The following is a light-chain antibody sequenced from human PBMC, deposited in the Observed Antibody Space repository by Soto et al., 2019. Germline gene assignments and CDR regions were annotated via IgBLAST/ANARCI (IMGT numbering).Light chain of an antibody. CDR1: SSDVGGYNY. CDR3: SSYTSSSTPYV. V-gene: IGLV2-14*01. Sequence: QSALTQPASVSGSPGLSITISCTGTSSDVGGYNYVSWYQQHPGKAPKLMIYEVSNRPSGVSNRFSGSKSGNTASLTISGLQAEDEADDYCSSYTSSSTPYVFGTGTKLTVL. CDR2: EVS. J-gene: IGLJ1*01.